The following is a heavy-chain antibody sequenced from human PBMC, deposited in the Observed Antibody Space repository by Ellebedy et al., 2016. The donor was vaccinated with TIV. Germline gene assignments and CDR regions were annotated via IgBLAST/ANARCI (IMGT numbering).Heavy chain of an antibody. CDR3: ARVRAVAGTTLEAFDI. J-gene: IGHJ3*02. Sequence: SETLSLXCTVSGGSISSYYWSWIRQPPGKGLEWIGEINHSGSTNYNPSLKSRVTISVDKSKNQFSLKLSSVTAADTAVYYCARVRAVAGTTLEAFDIWGQGTMVTVSS. CDR2: INHSGST. D-gene: IGHD6-19*01. CDR1: GGSISSYY. V-gene: IGHV4-59*12.